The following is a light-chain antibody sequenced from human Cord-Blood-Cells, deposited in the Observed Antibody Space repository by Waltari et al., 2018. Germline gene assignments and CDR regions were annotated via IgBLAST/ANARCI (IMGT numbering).Light chain of an antibody. CDR3: SSYTSSSTWV. J-gene: IGLJ3*02. CDR2: DVS. V-gene: IGLV2-14*01. CDR1: SSHVGGYNY. Sequence: QSALTQPAAVSGSPGKPTTIPCTGTSSHVGGYNYASWYQWHPGKAPKLMSYDVSKRPSGVSNRCPGSKSGNSASLTISGLQAEDEADYYCSSYTSSSTWVFGGGTKLTVL.